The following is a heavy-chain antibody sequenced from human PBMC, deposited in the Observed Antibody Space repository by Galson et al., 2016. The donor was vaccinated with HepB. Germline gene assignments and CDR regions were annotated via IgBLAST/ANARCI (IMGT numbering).Heavy chain of an antibody. CDR2: ISSGSDTI. CDR3: ARDFRGSSCYTVYY. CDR1: GFNFITYS. V-gene: IGHV3-48*02. J-gene: IGHJ4*02. Sequence: SLRLSCAASGFNFITYSMNWVRQAPGKGLDWLSYISSGSDTIYYADSVKGRFTISRDNAKNSLYLRMNSLRDEERAVYYCARDFRGSSCYTVYYWGQGTLVTVSS. D-gene: IGHD2-2*02.